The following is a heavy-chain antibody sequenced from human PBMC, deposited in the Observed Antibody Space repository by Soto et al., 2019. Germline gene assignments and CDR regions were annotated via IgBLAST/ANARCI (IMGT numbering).Heavy chain of an antibody. V-gene: IGHV4-59*06. CDR1: GGSISRYY. D-gene: IGHD3-22*01. Sequence: PSETLSLTCTAAGGSISRYYWNWIRQPPGKGLEWIGYIYYSGSTYYNPSLKSRVTISVDTSKNQFSLKLSSVTAADTAVYYCARVGDSSGYSSFDYWGQGTLVTVSS. CDR2: IYYSGST. CDR3: ARVGDSSGYSSFDY. J-gene: IGHJ4*02.